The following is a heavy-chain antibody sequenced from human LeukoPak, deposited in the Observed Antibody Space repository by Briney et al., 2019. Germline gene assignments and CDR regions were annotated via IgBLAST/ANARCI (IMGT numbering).Heavy chain of an antibody. J-gene: IGHJ5*02. CDR2: IIPILGIA. Sequence: SVKVSCKASGGTFSSYAISWVRQAPGQGLEWMGRIIPILGIANYAQKFQGRVAITADKSTSTAYMELSSLRSEDTAVYYCARETYSSSTPRKNWFDPWGQGTLVTVSS. V-gene: IGHV1-69*04. CDR1: GGTFSSYA. D-gene: IGHD6-6*01. CDR3: ARETYSSSTPRKNWFDP.